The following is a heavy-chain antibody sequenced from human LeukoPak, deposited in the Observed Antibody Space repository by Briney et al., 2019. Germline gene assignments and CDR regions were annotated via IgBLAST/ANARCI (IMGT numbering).Heavy chain of an antibody. Sequence: PSETLSLTCAVYGGSFSGYYWSWIRQPPGKGLEWIGEINHSGSTNYNPSLKSRVTISVDTSKNQFSLKLSSVTAADTAVYYCAREVGSGGEAYWGQGTLATVSS. V-gene: IGHV4-34*01. CDR1: GGSFSGYY. D-gene: IGHD1-26*01. CDR3: AREVGSGGEAY. J-gene: IGHJ4*02. CDR2: INHSGST.